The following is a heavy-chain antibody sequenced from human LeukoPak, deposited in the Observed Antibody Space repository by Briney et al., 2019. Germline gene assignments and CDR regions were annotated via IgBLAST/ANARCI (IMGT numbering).Heavy chain of an antibody. Sequence: GSLRLSCAASGFTFSSYGMNWVRRAPGKGLEWLSYLSNTGNIHYAQSVKGRFTISRDNAKNSLYLQMDGLRAEDTAVYYCARRGDTPMIGDHWGQGILVTVAS. D-gene: IGHD5-18*01. CDR1: GFTFSSYG. CDR2: LSNTGNI. CDR3: ARRGDTPMIGDH. J-gene: IGHJ4*02. V-gene: IGHV3-48*01.